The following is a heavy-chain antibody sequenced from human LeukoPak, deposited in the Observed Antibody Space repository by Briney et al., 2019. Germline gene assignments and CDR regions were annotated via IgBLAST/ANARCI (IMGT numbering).Heavy chain of an antibody. V-gene: IGHV1-58*02. D-gene: IGHD5-12*01. J-gene: IGHJ4*02. CDR1: GFTFTRSA. Sequence: SVKVSCKASGFTFTRSAMQWVRQARGQRLEWIGWIVVGSGNTNYAQMFQERVTITRDMSTDTAYMELSSLRSEDTAVYFCAADSGVYSGYEFDYWGQGTLVTVSS. CDR2: IVVGSGNT. CDR3: AADSGVYSGYEFDY.